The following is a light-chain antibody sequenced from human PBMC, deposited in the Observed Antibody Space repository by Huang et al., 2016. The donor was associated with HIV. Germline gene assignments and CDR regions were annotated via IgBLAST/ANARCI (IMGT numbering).Light chain of an antibody. CDR3: QQSYRTPRT. V-gene: IGKV1-39*01. CDR2: GAS. Sequence: DIQMTQFPTSLSASVEDRVTITCRAGQAIDNYLNWYQQKSGRPPRLLIYGASRVQSGVPSRFSCRASGTHFSLTTNSLQPDDSAIYYCQQSYRTPRTFGQGTNLEI. CDR1: QAIDNY. J-gene: IGKJ2*01.